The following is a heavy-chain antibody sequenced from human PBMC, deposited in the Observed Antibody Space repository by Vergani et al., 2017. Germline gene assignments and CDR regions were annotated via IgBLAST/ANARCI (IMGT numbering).Heavy chain of an antibody. D-gene: IGHD3-10*01. V-gene: IGHV1-2*02. J-gene: IGHJ6*02. CDR2: INPNSGGT. Sequence: QVQLVQSGAEVKKPGASVKVSCKASGYTFTGYYMHWVRQAPGQGLEWMGWINPNSGGTNYAQKLQGRVTMTRDTSISTAYMELSRLRSDDTAVYYCARESSHMVRGVLYYYGMDVWGQGTTVTVSS. CDR3: ARESSHMVRGVLYYYGMDV. CDR1: GYTFTGYY.